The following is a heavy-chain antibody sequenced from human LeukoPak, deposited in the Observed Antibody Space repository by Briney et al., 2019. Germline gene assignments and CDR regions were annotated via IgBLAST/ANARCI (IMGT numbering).Heavy chain of an antibody. Sequence: ASVKVPCKASGYTFTNYDINWVRQATGQGLEWMGWMNPKSGNTGYTQKFQGRVTITRNTSISTAYMELSSLRSEDTAVYYCARGPGCTSNTCPYYFDYWGQGTLVTVSS. CDR2: MNPKSGNT. V-gene: IGHV1-8*03. J-gene: IGHJ4*02. D-gene: IGHD2-2*01. CDR1: GYTFTNYD. CDR3: ARGPGCTSNTCPYYFDY.